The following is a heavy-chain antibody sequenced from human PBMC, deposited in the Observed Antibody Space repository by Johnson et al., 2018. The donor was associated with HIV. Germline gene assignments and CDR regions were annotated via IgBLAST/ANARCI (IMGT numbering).Heavy chain of an antibody. J-gene: IGHJ3*02. CDR3: ARGGGVIRWGRASDAFDI. CDR1: GFTLSSDA. Sequence: VQLVESGGGLVQPGGSLRLSCAASGFTLSSDAMRWVRQAPGKGLEWVSAISGSGGSTYYEDSVKGGFTISRDHSKNTMSLQMNGLRAEDTAVYYCARGGGVIRWGRASDAFDICGQGTMVTVSS. CDR2: ISGSGGST. V-gene: IGHV3-23*04. D-gene: IGHD3-16*01.